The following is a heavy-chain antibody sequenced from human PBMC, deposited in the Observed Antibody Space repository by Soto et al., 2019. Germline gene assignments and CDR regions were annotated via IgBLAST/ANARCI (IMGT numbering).Heavy chain of an antibody. V-gene: IGHV3-21*01. CDR3: VRHSSSWYQDFDY. J-gene: IGHJ4*02. D-gene: IGHD6-13*01. Sequence: GGSLRLSCAASGFTFSRYSMNWARQAPGKGLEWVSSISSTTNYIYYADSMKGRFTVSRDNAKNSVYLDMNSLSVEDTAVYYCVRHSSSWYQDFDYWGQGTLVTVSS. CDR2: ISSTTNYI. CDR1: GFTFSRYS.